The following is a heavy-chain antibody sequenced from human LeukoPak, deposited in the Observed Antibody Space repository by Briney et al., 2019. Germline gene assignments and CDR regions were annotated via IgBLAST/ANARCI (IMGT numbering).Heavy chain of an antibody. CDR3: AIIAAAGEYYFDY. Sequence: ASVKVSCKASGYTFTGYYMHWVRQAPGQGLEWMGWINPNSGGTNYAQKFQGRVTMTRDTSISTAYMELSRLRSEDTAVYYCAIIAAAGEYYFDYWGQGTLVTVSS. CDR1: GYTFTGYY. J-gene: IGHJ4*02. CDR2: INPNSGGT. V-gene: IGHV1-2*02. D-gene: IGHD6-13*01.